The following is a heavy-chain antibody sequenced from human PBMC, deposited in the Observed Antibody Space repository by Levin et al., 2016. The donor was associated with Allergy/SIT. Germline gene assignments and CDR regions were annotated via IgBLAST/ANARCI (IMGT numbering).Heavy chain of an antibody. CDR1: GFTFSSYA. J-gene: IGHJ2*01. V-gene: IGHV3-30-3*01. Sequence: GGSLRLSCAASGFTFSSYAMHWVRQAPGKGLEWVAVISYDGSNKYYADSVKGRFTISRDNSKNTLYLQMNSLRAEDTAVYYCASALKWYFDLWGRGTLVTVSS. CDR3: ASALKWYFDL. CDR2: ISYDGSNK.